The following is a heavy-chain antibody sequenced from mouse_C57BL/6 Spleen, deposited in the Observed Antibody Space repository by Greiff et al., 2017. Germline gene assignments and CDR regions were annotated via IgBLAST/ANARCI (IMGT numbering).Heavy chain of an antibody. Sequence: QVHVKQSGAELVKPGASVKISCKASGYAFSSYWMNWVKQRPGKGLEWIGQIYPGDGDTNYNGKFKGKATLTADKSSSTAYMQLSSLTSEDSAVYFCARDSNYSLDYWGQGTTLTVSS. V-gene: IGHV1-80*01. CDR2: IYPGDGDT. CDR3: ARDSNYSLDY. D-gene: IGHD2-5*01. J-gene: IGHJ2*01. CDR1: GYAFSSYW.